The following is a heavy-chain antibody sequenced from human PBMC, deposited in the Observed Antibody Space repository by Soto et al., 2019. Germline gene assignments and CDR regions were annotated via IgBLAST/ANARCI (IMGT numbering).Heavy chain of an antibody. CDR1: GFAFSTYG. CDR2: ISYDGSTD. Sequence: QVQLVESGGGVVQPGGSLRLSCAASGFAFSTYGMHWVRQAPGKGLEWLAVISYDGSTDYYADSVNGRFTISRDNPKNTLYLQMNSLRPDDTAVYFCAKEGGPGRTGGATRYRYDCWGQGTLVTVSS. J-gene: IGHJ4*02. CDR3: AKEGGPGRTGGATRYRYDC. V-gene: IGHV3-30*18. D-gene: IGHD3-16*01.